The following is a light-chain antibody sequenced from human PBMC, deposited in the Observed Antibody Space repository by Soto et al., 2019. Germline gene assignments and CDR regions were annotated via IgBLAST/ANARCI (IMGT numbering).Light chain of an antibody. Sequence: EIVMTQSPATLSVSPGERATLSCRASQSVSSNLAWYQQKPGQAPRLLIYGASTRATGIPARFSGSGSGTEFTLTISSLQSEDFAVYFCQHYENWPLYTFGQGTKVDIK. J-gene: IGKJ2*01. CDR3: QHYENWPLYT. CDR2: GAS. V-gene: IGKV3-15*01. CDR1: QSVSSN.